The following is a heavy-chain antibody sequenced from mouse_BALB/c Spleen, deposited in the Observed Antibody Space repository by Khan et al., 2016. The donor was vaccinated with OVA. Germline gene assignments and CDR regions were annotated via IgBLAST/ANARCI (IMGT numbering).Heavy chain of an antibody. CDR2: IWSDGST. CDR3: AGQPNYNYYIMDY. V-gene: IGHV2-6-1*01. Sequence: QVQLKQSGPGLVAPSQSLSITCTISGFSLTNYGVHWVRQPPGKGLEWLVVIWSDGSTTYNSTLKSRLSISKDNSKSQVFLKMNSLQTDDTAMYYCAGQPNYNYYIMDYWGKEPQSPSPQ. J-gene: IGHJ4*01. D-gene: IGHD2-12*01. CDR1: GFSLTNYG.